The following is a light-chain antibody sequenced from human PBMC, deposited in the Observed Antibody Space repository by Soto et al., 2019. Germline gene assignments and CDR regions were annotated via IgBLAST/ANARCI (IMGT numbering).Light chain of an antibody. CDR1: SSDVGGYNY. J-gene: IGLJ2*01. CDR2: DVS. Sequence: QSALTQPASVSGSPVQSITISCTGTSSDVGGYNYVSWYQQHPGKAPKLMIYDVSNRPSGVSNRFYGSKSGNTSYLTISGIQAEDAADYYCSSYTSSYTLVLGGGTKLTVL. CDR3: SSYTSSYTLV. V-gene: IGLV2-14*01.